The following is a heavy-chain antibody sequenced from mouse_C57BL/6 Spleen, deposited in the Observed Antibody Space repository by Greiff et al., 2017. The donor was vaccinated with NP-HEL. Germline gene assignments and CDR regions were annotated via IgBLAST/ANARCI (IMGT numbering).Heavy chain of an antibody. CDR1: GFSLTSYG. V-gene: IGHV2-3*01. D-gene: IGHD1-1*01. CDR3: AKQDGVYYGSSFYYYAMDY. CDR2: IWGDGST. J-gene: IGHJ4*01. Sequence: VQLQESGPGLVAPSQSLSITCTVSGFSLTSYGVSWVRQPPGKGLEWLGVIWGDGSTNYHSALISRLSISKDNSKSQVFLKLNSLQTDDTATYYCAKQDGVYYGSSFYYYAMDYWGQGTSVTVSS.